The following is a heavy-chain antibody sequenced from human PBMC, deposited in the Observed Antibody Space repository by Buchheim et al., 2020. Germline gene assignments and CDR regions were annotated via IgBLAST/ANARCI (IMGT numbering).Heavy chain of an antibody. D-gene: IGHD2-21*02. Sequence: QVRLVQSGGGLVKPGGSLRLSCAVSGFTFTDHYMAWIRQAPGKGLECVAYISITVTTVYYADSVKGRLTISRASAENSLILQMNALTAEDTAVYYCARESDPYCGGDCYYYDFWGQGTL. CDR1: GFTFTDHY. CDR2: ISITVTTV. CDR3: ARESDPYCGGDCYYYDF. J-gene: IGHJ4*02. V-gene: IGHV3-11*01.